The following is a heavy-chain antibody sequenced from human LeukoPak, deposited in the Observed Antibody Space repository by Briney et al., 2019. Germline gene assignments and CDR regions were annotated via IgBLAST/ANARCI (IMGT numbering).Heavy chain of an antibody. CDR3: AKDGYSYVSSGYYYDY. Sequence: GGSLRLSCAASEFTFRTYGMHWVRQAPGKGLEWVAFIRYDGSNKYYADSVKGRFTISRDNSKNTLYLQMNSLRAEDMAVYYCAKDGYSYVSSGYYYDYWGQGTLVTVSS. J-gene: IGHJ4*02. V-gene: IGHV3-30*02. D-gene: IGHD3-22*01. CDR2: IRYDGSNK. CDR1: EFTFRTYG.